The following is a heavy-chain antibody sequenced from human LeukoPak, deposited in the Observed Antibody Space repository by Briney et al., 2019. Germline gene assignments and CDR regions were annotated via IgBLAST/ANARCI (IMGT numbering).Heavy chain of an antibody. CDR2: MSYDGSSK. V-gene: IGHV3-30*03. Sequence: TGGSLRLSCAASGFTFSNYWMSWVRQAPGKGLEWLAVMSYDGSSKYYTDSVKGRFTIPRDSSKNTLYLQMNNLRLEDTAVYFCARGTAVTGFDFWGQGSLVTVSS. CDR3: ARGTAVTGFDF. CDR1: GFTFSNYW. D-gene: IGHD6-19*01. J-gene: IGHJ4*02.